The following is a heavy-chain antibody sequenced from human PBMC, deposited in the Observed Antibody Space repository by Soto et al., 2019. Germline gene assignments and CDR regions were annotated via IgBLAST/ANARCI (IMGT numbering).Heavy chain of an antibody. CDR3: ARALTLDY. CDR1: GGSFSGYY. V-gene: IGHV4-34*01. CDR2: INHSGST. J-gene: IGHJ4*02. Sequence: QVQLQQWGAGLLKPSETLSLTCAVYGGSFSGYYWSWIRQPPGKGLEWIGEINHSGSTNYNPSLKSRVTISVDTSKKQFSLKLSSVTAADTAVYYCARALTLDYWGQGTLVTVSS.